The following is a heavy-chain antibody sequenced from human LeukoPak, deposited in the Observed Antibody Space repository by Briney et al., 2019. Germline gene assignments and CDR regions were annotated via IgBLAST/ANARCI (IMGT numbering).Heavy chain of an antibody. Sequence: GASVKVSCKTSGYSFTDYYMHWVRQAPGQGLEWMGWINPNSGGTSSAQKLQGRVTMTRDTSITTVYMEVSWLTSDDTAIYYCARADSLHGGPYLIGPWGQGTLVTVSS. CDR3: ARADSLHGGPYLIGP. V-gene: IGHV1-2*02. D-gene: IGHD2-21*01. CDR2: INPNSGGT. CDR1: GYSFTDYY. J-gene: IGHJ5*02.